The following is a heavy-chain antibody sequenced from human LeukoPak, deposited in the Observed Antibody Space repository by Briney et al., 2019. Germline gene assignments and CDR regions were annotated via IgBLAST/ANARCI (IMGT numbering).Heavy chain of an antibody. Sequence: SSETLSLTCTVSGGSISSYYWSWIRQPAGKGLEWIGRIYTSGSTNYNPSLKSRVTMSVDTSKNQFSLKLSSVTAADTAVYYCARHVGAVAGTSYYYYGMDVWGQGTTVTVSS. CDR2: IYTSGST. D-gene: IGHD6-19*01. CDR1: GGSISSYY. J-gene: IGHJ6*02. CDR3: ARHVGAVAGTSYYYYGMDV. V-gene: IGHV4-4*07.